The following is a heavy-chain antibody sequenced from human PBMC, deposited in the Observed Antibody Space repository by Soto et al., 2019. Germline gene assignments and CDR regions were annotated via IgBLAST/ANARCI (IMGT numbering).Heavy chain of an antibody. CDR3: ARDIESVTAKHFFYYYAMDV. V-gene: IGHV1-18*01. Sequence: ASVKVSCKASGFTFSNYGLNWVRQAPGQGLELMGWVSANNGHTNYAQNLQGRVSMTTDTSTSTAYMELRGLTFDDTAVYYCARDIESVTAKHFFYYYAMDVWGQGTTVTVSS. J-gene: IGHJ6*02. CDR2: VSANNGHT. CDR1: GFTFSNYG. D-gene: IGHD2-8*01.